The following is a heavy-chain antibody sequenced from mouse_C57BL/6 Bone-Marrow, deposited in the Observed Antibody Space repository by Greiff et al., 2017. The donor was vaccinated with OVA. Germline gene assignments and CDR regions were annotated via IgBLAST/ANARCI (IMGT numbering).Heavy chain of an antibody. D-gene: IGHD2-2*01. J-gene: IGHJ2*01. CDR1: GYTFTDYY. CDR3: ARSERLRDYFDY. V-gene: IGHV1-76*01. CDR2: LYPGSGNI. Sequence: VQLQQPGAELVKPGASVKLSCKASGYTFTDYYISWVKQRPGQGLEWIARLYPGSGNIYYNEKLKGKAKLTVEKASSTAYMQLSSLTSDDSAFYFCARSERLRDYFDYWGQGTTLTVSS.